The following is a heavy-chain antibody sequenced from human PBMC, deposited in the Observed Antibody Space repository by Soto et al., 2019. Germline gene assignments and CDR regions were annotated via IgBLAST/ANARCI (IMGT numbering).Heavy chain of an antibody. CDR2: IWYDGTQK. V-gene: IGHV3-33*01. CDR3: ARAGGTTVTGLWHFDS. CDR1: GFTFNTYS. D-gene: IGHD4-17*01. Sequence: LRLSCEASGFTFNTYSMHWVRQPPGKGLEWLAAIWYDGTQKYYADSVKGRFIISRDNSRKTLYLEMNSLRAEDTAVYYCARAGGTTVTGLWHFDSWGQGTLVTVSS. J-gene: IGHJ4*02.